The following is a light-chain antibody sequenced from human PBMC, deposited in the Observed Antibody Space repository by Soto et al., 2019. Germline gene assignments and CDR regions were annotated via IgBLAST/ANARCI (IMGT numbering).Light chain of an antibody. CDR3: SSYAGTNTDYV. V-gene: IGLV2-8*01. J-gene: IGLJ1*01. CDR2: EVS. Sequence: QSALTQPPSASGSPGQSVTISCTGTSRDVGGYKYVSWYQQHPGKVPKLMIYEVSKRPSGVPDRFSGSKSGHTASLTVSGLQAEDEADYYCSSYAGTNTDYVFGTGTQLTV. CDR1: SRDVGGYKY.